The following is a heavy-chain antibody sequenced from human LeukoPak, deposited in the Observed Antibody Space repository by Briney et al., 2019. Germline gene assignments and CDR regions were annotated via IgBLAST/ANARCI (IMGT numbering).Heavy chain of an antibody. CDR1: GYTLTGYY. CDR3: ATHSSGYSGTHDAFDI. D-gene: IGHD3-22*01. V-gene: IGHV1-2*02. Sequence: ASVKVSCKASGYTLTGYYMHWVRQAPGQGLEWMGWINPNSGGTNYAQKFQGRVTMTRDTSISTAYMELSRLRSDDTAVYYCATHSSGYSGTHDAFDIWGQGTMVTVSS. J-gene: IGHJ3*02. CDR2: INPNSGGT.